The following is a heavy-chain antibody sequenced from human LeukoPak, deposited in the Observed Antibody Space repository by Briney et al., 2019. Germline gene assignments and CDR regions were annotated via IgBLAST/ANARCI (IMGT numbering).Heavy chain of an antibody. CDR2: INHSGST. Sequence: SETLSLTCAVYGGSFSGYYWSWIRQPPGKGLEWIGEINHSGSTNYNPSLKSRVTISVDTSKNQFSLKLSSVTAADTAVYYCARGPNYYDSSGSDEYYFDYWGQGTLVTVSS. D-gene: IGHD3-22*01. CDR1: GGSFSGYY. V-gene: IGHV4-34*01. CDR3: ARGPNYYDSSGSDEYYFDY. J-gene: IGHJ4*02.